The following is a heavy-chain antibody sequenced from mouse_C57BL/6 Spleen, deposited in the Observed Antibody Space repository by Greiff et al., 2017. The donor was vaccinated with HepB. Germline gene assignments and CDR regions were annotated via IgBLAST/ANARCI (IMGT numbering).Heavy chain of an antibody. D-gene: IGHD4-1*01. J-gene: IGHJ2*01. V-gene: IGHV1-80*01. CDR1: GYAFSSYW. Sequence: VHLVESGAELVKPGASVKISCKASGYAFSSYWMNWVKQRPGKGLEWIGQIYPGDGDTNYNGKFKGKATLTADKSSSTAYMQLSSLTSEDSAVYFCARSLTGTIYFDYWGQGTTLTVSS. CDR2: IYPGDGDT. CDR3: ARSLTGTIYFDY.